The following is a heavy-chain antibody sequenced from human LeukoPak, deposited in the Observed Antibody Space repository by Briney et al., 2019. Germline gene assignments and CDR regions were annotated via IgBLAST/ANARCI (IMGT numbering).Heavy chain of an antibody. J-gene: IGHJ4*02. CDR3: ARDLTATGVSDY. CDR1: GFTFSSYE. D-gene: IGHD6-25*01. Sequence: GGSLRLSCAASGFTFSSYELNWVRQAPGKGLEWVSYISSSGSTIYYADSVKGRFTISGDNAKNSLYLQMNSLRAEDTAVYYCARDLTATGVSDYWGQGTLVTVSS. V-gene: IGHV3-48*03. CDR2: ISSSGSTI.